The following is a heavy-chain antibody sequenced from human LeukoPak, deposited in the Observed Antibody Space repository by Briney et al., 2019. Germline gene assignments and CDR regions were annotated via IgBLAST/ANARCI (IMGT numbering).Heavy chain of an antibody. J-gene: IGHJ4*02. CDR3: ARDRSRSNRLPDY. Sequence: ASVKVSCKASGYTFTDYYVHWVRQAPGQGREWMGWISAYNGNTNYAQKLQGRVTMTTDTSTSTAYMELRSLRSDDTAVYYCARDRSRSNRLPDYWGQGTLVTVSS. D-gene: IGHD4-11*01. CDR1: GYTFTDYY. V-gene: IGHV1-18*04. CDR2: ISAYNGNT.